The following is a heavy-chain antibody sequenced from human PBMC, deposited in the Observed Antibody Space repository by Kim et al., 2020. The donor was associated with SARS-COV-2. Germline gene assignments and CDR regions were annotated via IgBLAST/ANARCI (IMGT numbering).Heavy chain of an antibody. CDR2: ISGDGGST. CDR3: AKTPWTAAGRGFYFDY. Sequence: GGSLRLFCAASGFTFDDYAMHWVRQAPGKGLEWVSLISGDGGSTYYADSVKGRFTISRDNSKNSLYLQMNSLRTEDTALYYCAKTPWTAAGRGFYFDYWGQGTLVTVSS. V-gene: IGHV3-43*02. J-gene: IGHJ4*02. CDR1: GFTFDDYA. D-gene: IGHD6-13*01.